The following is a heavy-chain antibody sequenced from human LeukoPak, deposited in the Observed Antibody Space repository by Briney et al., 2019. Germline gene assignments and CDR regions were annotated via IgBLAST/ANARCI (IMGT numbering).Heavy chain of an antibody. CDR2: ISFDESNK. V-gene: IGHV3-30-3*01. D-gene: IGHD6-13*01. J-gene: IGHJ4*02. CDR3: ARASGYSSSWYPFDY. CDR1: GFAFSNYA. Sequence: GGSLRLSCTASGFAFSNYAMHWVRQAPGKGLEWVALISFDESNKQYADSVKGRFTISRDNSKNTLYLQMNSLRAEDTAVYYCARASGYSSSWYPFDYWGQGTLVTVSS.